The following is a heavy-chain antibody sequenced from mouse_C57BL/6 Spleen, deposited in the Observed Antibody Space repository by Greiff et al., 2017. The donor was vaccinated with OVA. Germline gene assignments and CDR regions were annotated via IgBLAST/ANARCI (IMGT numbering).Heavy chain of an antibody. CDR2: ISDVGSYT. V-gene: IGHV5-4*01. D-gene: IGHD2-10*01. Sequence: EVKLVASGGGLVKPGGSLKLSCAASGFTFSSYAMSWVRQTPEQRLEWVATISDVGSYTYYPDNVKGRFTISRDNAKNNLYLQMSHLKSEDTAMYYCARDLLRGYYAMDYWGQGTSVTVSS. CDR1: GFTFSSYA. J-gene: IGHJ4*01. CDR3: ARDLLRGYYAMDY.